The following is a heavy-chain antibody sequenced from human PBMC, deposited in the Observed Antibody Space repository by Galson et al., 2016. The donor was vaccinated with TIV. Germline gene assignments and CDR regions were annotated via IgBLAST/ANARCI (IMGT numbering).Heavy chain of an antibody. CDR2: MSPSNGNT. Sequence: SVKVSCKASGYTFTSFDISWIRQAPGQGLEWMGWMSPSNGNTGYAQKFRGRITMTRHPSTTTVYMELSGLTSEDTAVYYCARGHYYDSSGYSFDHWGRGILVTVSS. V-gene: IGHV1-8*01. D-gene: IGHD3-22*01. CDR3: ARGHYYDSSGYSFDH. CDR1: GYTFTSFD. J-gene: IGHJ4*01.